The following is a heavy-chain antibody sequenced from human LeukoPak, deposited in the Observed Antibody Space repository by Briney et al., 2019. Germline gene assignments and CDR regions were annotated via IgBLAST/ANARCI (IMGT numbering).Heavy chain of an antibody. CDR2: ISYDGSNK. J-gene: IGHJ6*04. D-gene: IGHD2-2*01. CDR3: AKCKVPAATYYYYYYGMDV. V-gene: IGHV3-30*18. Sequence: GGSLRLSRAASGFTFSSYGMHWVRQAPGKGLEWVAVISYDGSNKYYADSVKGRFTISRDNSKNTLYLQMNSLRAEDTAVYYCAKCKVPAATYYYYYYGMDVWGKGTTVTVSS. CDR1: GFTFSSYG.